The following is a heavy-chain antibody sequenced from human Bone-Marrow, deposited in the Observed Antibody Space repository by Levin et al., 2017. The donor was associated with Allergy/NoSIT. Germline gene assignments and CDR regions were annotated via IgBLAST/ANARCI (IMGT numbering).Heavy chain of an antibody. V-gene: IGHV4-31*03. D-gene: IGHD3-22*01. CDR1: GGSISSFDSY. CDR3: ARDVVVLVVATRRQTRYFDY. CDR2: ISYSGIT. Sequence: RASETLSLTCTVSGGSISSFDSYWNWLRQVPGTGLEWIGYISYSGITRYNPALESRVMISRDTSAKQFSLKINSMTAADTAVYFCARDVVVLVVATRRQTRYFDYWGQGTLVAVSS. J-gene: IGHJ4*02.